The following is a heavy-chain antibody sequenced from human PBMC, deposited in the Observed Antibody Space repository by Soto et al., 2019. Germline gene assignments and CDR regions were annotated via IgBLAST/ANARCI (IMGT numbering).Heavy chain of an antibody. CDR1: VYTLTSYG. CDR2: IIPFDGNI. J-gene: IGHJ4*02. CDR3: AKEEDSQTLDY. V-gene: IGHV1-18*01. Sequence: GASVKLSFRDSVYTLTSYGISWLRQAPGQGLEWMGSIIPFDGNIKDGQKFQGRVTMTTDTSTSIAYIELTSLRSDDTAVYYCAKEEDSQTLDYWGQGTLVTVSS.